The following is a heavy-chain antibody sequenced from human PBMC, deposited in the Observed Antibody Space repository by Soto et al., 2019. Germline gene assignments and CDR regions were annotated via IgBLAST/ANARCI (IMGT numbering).Heavy chain of an antibody. CDR2: INHSGST. J-gene: IGHJ6*02. D-gene: IGHD2-2*01. Sequence: KPSETLSLTCAVYGGSFSGYYWNWIRQPPGKGLEWIGEINHSGSTNYNPSLKSRVTISVDTSKNQFSLKLSSVTAADTAVYYCARTSRYLACSSTSCYPGGYYYYYYGMDVWGQGTTVTVSS. CDR3: ARTSRYLACSSTSCYPGGYYYYYYGMDV. V-gene: IGHV4-34*01. CDR1: GGSFSGYY.